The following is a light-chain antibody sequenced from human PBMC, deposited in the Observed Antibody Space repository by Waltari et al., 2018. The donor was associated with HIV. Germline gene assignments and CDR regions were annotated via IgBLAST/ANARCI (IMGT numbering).Light chain of an antibody. J-gene: IGKJ4*01. CDR2: WAS. Sequence: IVMTQTPDSLAVSPAERDTINCQSTQSVLYSSNNKNYLAWYQQKPGQPPKLLISWASTRESGVPDRFSGSVSGTDFTLTISSLQAEDVAVYYCQQYYSTPPLTFGGGTKVEIK. CDR1: QSVLYSSNNKNY. CDR3: QQYYSTPPLT. V-gene: IGKV4-1*01.